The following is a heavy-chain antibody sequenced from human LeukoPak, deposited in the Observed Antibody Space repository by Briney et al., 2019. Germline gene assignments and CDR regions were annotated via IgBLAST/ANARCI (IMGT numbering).Heavy chain of an antibody. V-gene: IGHV1-69*13. CDR1: GGTFSSYA. CDR3: ARDDYGGDWFDP. CDR2: IIPIFGTA. J-gene: IGHJ5*02. Sequence: ASVKVSCKASGGTFSSYAISWVRQAPGQGLEWMGGIIPIFGTANYAQKFQGRVTITADESTSTAYMELSSLRSEDTAVYYCARDDYGGDWFDPWGQGTLVTVSS. D-gene: IGHD4-17*01.